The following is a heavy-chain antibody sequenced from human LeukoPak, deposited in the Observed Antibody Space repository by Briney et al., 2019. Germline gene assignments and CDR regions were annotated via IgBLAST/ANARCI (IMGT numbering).Heavy chain of an antibody. CDR1: GGSFSGYY. V-gene: IGHV4-34*01. CDR2: INHSGGT. CDR3: ARAVSGYCSGGSCYYYYGMDV. D-gene: IGHD2-15*01. Sequence: SETLSLTCAVYGGSFSGYYWSWIRQPPGKGLEWIGEINHSGGTNYNPSLKSRVTISVDTSKNQFSLKLSSVTAADTAVYYCARAVSGYCSGGSCYYYYGMDVWGQGTTVTVSS. J-gene: IGHJ6*02.